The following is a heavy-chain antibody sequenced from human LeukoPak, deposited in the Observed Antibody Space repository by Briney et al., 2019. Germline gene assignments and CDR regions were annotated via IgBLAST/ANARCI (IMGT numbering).Heavy chain of an antibody. D-gene: IGHD3-22*01. CDR3: ARDVGTYYYDSSGYPGGDY. J-gene: IGHJ4*02. CDR2: INPSGGST. CDR1: GYTFTSYY. V-gene: IGHV1-46*01. Sequence: VASVKVSCKASGYTFTSYYMHWVRPAPGQGLAWMGIINPSGGSTSYAQKFQGRVTMTRDTSTSTVYMELSSLRSEDTAVYYCARDVGTYYYDSSGYPGGDYWGQGTLVTVSS.